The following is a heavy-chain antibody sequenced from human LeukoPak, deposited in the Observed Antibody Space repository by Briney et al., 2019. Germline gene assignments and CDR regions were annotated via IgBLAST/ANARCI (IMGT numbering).Heavy chain of an antibody. D-gene: IGHD3-10*01. Sequence: SETLSLTCTVSGGAICRGDYYWSWIRQPPGRGLEWIGYIYYSGSTYYTPSLKSRVTISVDTSKNQFSLKLSSVTAADTAVYYCASVLWFGEDHWLDPWGQGTLVTVSS. CDR1: GGAICRGDYY. V-gene: IGHV4-30-4*01. J-gene: IGHJ5*02. CDR2: IYYSGST. CDR3: ASVLWFGEDHWLDP.